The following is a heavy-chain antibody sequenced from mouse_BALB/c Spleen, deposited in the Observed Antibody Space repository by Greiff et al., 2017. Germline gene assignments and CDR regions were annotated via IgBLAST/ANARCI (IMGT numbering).Heavy chain of an antibody. J-gene: IGHJ3*01. Sequence: EVKLQESGPGLVKPSQSLSLTCTVTGYSITSDYAWNWIRQFPGNKLEWMGYISYSGSTSYNPSLKSRISITRDTSKNQFFLQLNSVTTEDTATYYCARNWDLAYWGQGTLVTVSA. CDR2: ISYSGST. V-gene: IGHV3-2*02. CDR1: GYSITSDYA. D-gene: IGHD4-1*01. CDR3: ARNWDLAY.